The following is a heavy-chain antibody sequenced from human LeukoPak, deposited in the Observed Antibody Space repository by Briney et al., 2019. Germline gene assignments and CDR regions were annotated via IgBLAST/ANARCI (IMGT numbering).Heavy chain of an antibody. J-gene: IGHJ6*02. CDR2: INPNSGGT. Sequence: GAPVKVSCKASGYTFTGYYMHWVRQAPGQGLEWMGWINPNSGGTNYAQKFQGRVTMTRDTSISTAYMELSRLRSDDTAVYYCAREEYSSFYGMGVWGQGTTVTVSS. CDR1: GYTFTGYY. D-gene: IGHD6-6*01. CDR3: AREEYSSFYGMGV. V-gene: IGHV1-2*02.